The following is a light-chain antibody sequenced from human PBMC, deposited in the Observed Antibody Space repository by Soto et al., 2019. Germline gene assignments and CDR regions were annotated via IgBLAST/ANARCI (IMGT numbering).Light chain of an antibody. CDR2: EVN. CDR3: SSYTSSSTYV. Sequence: QSALTQPASVSGSPGQSITISCTGTSSDVGGYNYVSWYQQHPGKAPKLMIYEVNNRPSGVSNRFSGSKSCNTASLTISGLQAADEADYYCSSYTSSSTYVFGTGTKLTVL. V-gene: IGLV2-14*01. J-gene: IGLJ1*01. CDR1: SSDVGGYNY.